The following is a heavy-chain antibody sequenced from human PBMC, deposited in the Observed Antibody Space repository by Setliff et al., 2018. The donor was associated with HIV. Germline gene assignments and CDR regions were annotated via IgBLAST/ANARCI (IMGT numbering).Heavy chain of an antibody. CDR2: INPDSGGT. CDR3: ARDEERRGPPGI. J-gene: IGHJ3*02. V-gene: IGHV1-2*06. CDR1: GYTFTGYH. D-gene: IGHD1-26*01. Sequence: ASVKVSCKASGYTFTGYHIHWLRQAPGQGLEWMGRINPDSGGTNYAQKFQGRVTMTRDTSISTAYMEVSRLRSDDTAVYYCARDEERRGPPGIWGQGTMVTVSS.